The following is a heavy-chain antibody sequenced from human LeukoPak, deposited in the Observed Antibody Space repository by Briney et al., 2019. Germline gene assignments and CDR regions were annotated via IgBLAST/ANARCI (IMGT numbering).Heavy chain of an antibody. CDR3: ARGPRFGELLWHWFDP. J-gene: IGHJ5*02. D-gene: IGHD3-10*01. CDR2: MYHSGST. V-gene: IGHV4-38-2*02. Sequence: PSETLSLTCTVSGYSISSGHYWGWIRQPPGKGLEWIGSMYHSGSTYYNPPFKSRVTISEDTSKNQFSLKLRSVTAADTAVYYCARGPRFGELLWHWFDPWGQGTLVTVSS. CDR1: GYSISSGHY.